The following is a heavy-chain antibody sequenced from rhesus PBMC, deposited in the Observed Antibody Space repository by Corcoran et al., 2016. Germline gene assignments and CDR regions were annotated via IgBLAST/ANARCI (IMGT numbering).Heavy chain of an antibody. J-gene: IGHJ5-1*01. CDR3: ARDRIRFDV. CDR1: GGSIRDSYR. D-gene: IGHD3-16*01. V-gene: IGHV4S10*01. Sequence: QVQLQESGPGVVKPSETLSLTCAVSGGSIRDSYRWSWIRQPPGRGLEWIGYIYGSSTRTTYTPSLKSRVTISKDTSKNQFSLKLSSVTAADTAVYYCARDRIRFDVWGPGVLVTVSS. CDR2: IYGSSTRT.